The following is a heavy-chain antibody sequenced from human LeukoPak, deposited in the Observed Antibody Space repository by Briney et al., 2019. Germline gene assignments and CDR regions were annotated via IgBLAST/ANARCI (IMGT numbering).Heavy chain of an antibody. V-gene: IGHV4-59*01. J-gene: IGHJ5*02. CDR1: GGSISSYY. Sequence: PSETLSLTCTASGGSISSYYWTWIRQPPGKGLEWIGYIYYSGSTNYNPSLKSRVTISVDTSNNQFSLKLSSVTAADTAVYYCARGPPGGQFDPWGQGTLVTVSS. CDR2: IYYSGST. D-gene: IGHD3-10*01. CDR3: ARGPPGGQFDP.